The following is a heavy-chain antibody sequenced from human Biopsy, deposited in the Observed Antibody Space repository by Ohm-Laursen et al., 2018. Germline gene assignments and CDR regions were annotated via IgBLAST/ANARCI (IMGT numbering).Heavy chain of an antibody. J-gene: IGHJ6*02. D-gene: IGHD1-26*01. Sequence: GTLSLTCTVSGGSIISYYWNWIRQPAGKGLEWIGRIYSSGGTKYNPSLKSRVTMSVDTSKKQLSLKVRSVTAADTAVYYCARGVGEIPTVLIPAAMDVWGRGTTVTVSS. CDR2: IYSSGGT. V-gene: IGHV4-4*07. CDR1: GGSIISYY. CDR3: ARGVGEIPTVLIPAAMDV.